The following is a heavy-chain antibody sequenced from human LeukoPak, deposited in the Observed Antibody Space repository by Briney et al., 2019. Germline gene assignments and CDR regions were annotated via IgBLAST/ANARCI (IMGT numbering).Heavy chain of an antibody. CDR1: GFTFSSYG. Sequence: PGGSLRLSCAASGFTFSSYGFHWVRQAPGKGLEWVAFIRYDGSNKYYADSVKGRFTISRDNAKNSLYLQMNSPRAEDTAVYYCARDLGDYYDSSGYPGFDYWGQGTLVTVSS. CDR3: ARDLGDYYDSSGYPGFDY. V-gene: IGHV3-30*02. D-gene: IGHD3-22*01. CDR2: IRYDGSNK. J-gene: IGHJ4*02.